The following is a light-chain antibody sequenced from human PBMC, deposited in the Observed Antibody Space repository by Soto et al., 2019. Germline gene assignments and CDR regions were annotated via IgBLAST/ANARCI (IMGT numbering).Light chain of an antibody. CDR1: QVIANY. V-gene: IGKV1-27*01. Sequence: DIQMTQSPSSLSASVGDRVTITCRASQVIANYLAWYQQKPGKVPKLLIYTASTLQWGVPSRFSGSGSGTDFTLTISSLQPEDVATYYCQRYNAAPWTFGQGTKVGIK. J-gene: IGKJ1*01. CDR2: TAS. CDR3: QRYNAAPWT.